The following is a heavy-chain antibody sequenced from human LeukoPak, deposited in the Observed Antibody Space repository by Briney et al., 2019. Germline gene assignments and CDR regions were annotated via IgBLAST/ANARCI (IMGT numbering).Heavy chain of an antibody. D-gene: IGHD3-3*01. J-gene: IGHJ6*03. CDR3: AGLDYDFWSGYYTGTITDYYYMDV. CDR1: GFTFSSYW. Sequence: GGSLRLSCAASGFTFSSYWMSWVRQAPGKGLEWVANIKQDGSEKYYVDSVKGRFTISRDNAKNSLYLQMNSLRAEDTAVYYCAGLDYDFWSGYYTGTITDYYYMDVWGKGTTVTVSS. V-gene: IGHV3-7*01. CDR2: IKQDGSEK.